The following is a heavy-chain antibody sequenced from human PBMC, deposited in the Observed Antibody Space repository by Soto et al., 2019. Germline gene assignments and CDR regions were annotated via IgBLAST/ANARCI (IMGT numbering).Heavy chain of an antibody. CDR3: ARDRSSWFYYDSSLGYMDV. CDR1: GFTVSSNY. D-gene: IGHD3-22*01. V-gene: IGHV3-53*01. J-gene: IGHJ6*01. CDR2: IYSGGST. Sequence: GGSLRLSCAASGFTVSSNYMSWVRQAPGKGLEWVAVIYSGGSTYYADSVKGRFTISRDNSKNTLYLQMNSLRAEDTAVYYCARDRSSWFYYDSSLGYMDVLGQGTTVTVSS.